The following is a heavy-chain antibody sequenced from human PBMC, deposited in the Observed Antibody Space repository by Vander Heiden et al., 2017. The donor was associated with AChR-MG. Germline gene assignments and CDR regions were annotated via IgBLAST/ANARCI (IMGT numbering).Heavy chain of an antibody. Sequence: QLQLQESGPGLVKPSETLSLTCTVSGGSISSSSYHWGWIRQPPGKGLEWIGTIYYSGSTYYNASLKSLVTIFVDTSKNQLSLKLSSVTASDTAVYYCARRGGSGRAFDIWGQGTMVTVSS. J-gene: IGHJ3*02. V-gene: IGHV4-39*01. D-gene: IGHD3-10*01. CDR3: ARRGGSGRAFDI. CDR1: GGSISSSSYH. CDR2: IYYSGST.